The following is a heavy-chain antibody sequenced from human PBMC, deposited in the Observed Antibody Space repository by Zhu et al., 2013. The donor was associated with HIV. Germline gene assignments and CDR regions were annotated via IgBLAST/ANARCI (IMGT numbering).Heavy chain of an antibody. CDR2: IYNIGNT. D-gene: IGHD3-10*01. J-gene: IGHJ4*02. Sequence: QVQLQESGPGLVKPSQTLSLTCTVSGDSINNADYCWSWIRQPPGKGLEWIGYIYNIGNTYYNPSLKSRLTISIDTSNNQFSLRLTSVTAADTAVYYCARGAHYRDSGSFYNVLVRGLRGPIIDSWGQGTLVTVSS. CDR1: GDSINNADYC. CDR3: ARGAHYRDSGSFYNVLVRGLRGPIIDS. V-gene: IGHV4-30-4*01.